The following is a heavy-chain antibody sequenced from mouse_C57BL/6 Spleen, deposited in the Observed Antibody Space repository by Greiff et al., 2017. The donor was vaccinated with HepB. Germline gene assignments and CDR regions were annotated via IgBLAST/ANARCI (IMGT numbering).Heavy chain of an antibody. Sequence: DVKLVESGGGLVKPGGSLKLSCAASGFTFSSYAMSWVRQTPEKRLEWVATISDGGSYTYYPDNVKGRFTISRDKAKNNLYLQMSHLKSEDTAMYYCARGDYSDYYAMDYWGQGTTVTVSS. CDR3: ARGDYSDYYAMDY. CDR1: GFTFSSYA. J-gene: IGHJ4*01. V-gene: IGHV5-4*03. D-gene: IGHD2-13*01. CDR2: ISDGGSYT.